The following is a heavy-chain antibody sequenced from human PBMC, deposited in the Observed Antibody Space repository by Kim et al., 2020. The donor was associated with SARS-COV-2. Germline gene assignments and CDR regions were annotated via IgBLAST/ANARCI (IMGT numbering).Heavy chain of an antibody. V-gene: IGHV4-34*01. Sequence: TNYNPSLKSRVTISVDTSKNQFSLKLSSVTAADTAVYYCARMRRQQGFDYWGQGTLVTVSS. CDR2: T. CDR3: ARMRRQQGFDY. D-gene: IGHD6-13*01. J-gene: IGHJ4*02.